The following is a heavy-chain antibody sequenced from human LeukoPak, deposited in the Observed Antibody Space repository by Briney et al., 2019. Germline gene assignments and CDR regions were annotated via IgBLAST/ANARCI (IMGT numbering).Heavy chain of an antibody. J-gene: IGHJ4*02. CDR2: MYYSGST. D-gene: IGHD3-16*02. V-gene: IGHV4-39*01. CDR3: ASGDYLWGSYLGY. CDR1: GGSISSSGYY. Sequence: SETLSLTCTVSGGSISSSGYYWGWIRQPPGKGLEWIGSMYYSGSTYYNPSLKSRVTISVDTSNNQFSLKLSSLTAADTAVYYCASGDYLWGSYLGYWGQGTLVTVSS.